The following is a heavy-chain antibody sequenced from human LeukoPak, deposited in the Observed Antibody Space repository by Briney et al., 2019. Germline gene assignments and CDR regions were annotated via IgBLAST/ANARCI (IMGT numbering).Heavy chain of an antibody. CDR1: GFTFSNYA. J-gene: IGHJ6*03. Sequence: GGSLRLSCAASGFTFSNYAMRWVRQAPGKGLEWVSSISRSSTYISYADSVKGRFTISRDNAKNSLYLQMNSLRAEDTAVYYCARVGAAAASYYYYMDVWGKGTTVTVSS. CDR2: ISRSSTYI. D-gene: IGHD6-13*01. V-gene: IGHV3-21*01. CDR3: ARVGAAAASYYYYMDV.